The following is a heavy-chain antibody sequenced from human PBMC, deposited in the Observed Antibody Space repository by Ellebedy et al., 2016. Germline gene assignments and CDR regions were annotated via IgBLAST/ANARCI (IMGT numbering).Heavy chain of an antibody. Sequence: GGSLRLSXAASGFTFSSYGMHWVRQAPGKGLEWVAVIWYDGSNKYYADSVKGRFTISRDNSKNTLYLQMNSLRAEDTAVYYCAKERTYYDFWSGYFRGYMDVWGNGTTVTASS. CDR3: AKERTYYDFWSGYFRGYMDV. J-gene: IGHJ6*03. CDR2: IWYDGSNK. CDR1: GFTFSSYG. D-gene: IGHD3-3*01. V-gene: IGHV3-30*02.